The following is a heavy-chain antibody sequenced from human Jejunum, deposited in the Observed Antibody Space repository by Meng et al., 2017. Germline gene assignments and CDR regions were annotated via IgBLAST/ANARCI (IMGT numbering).Heavy chain of an antibody. D-gene: IGHD6-13*01. Sequence: GESLKISCAASGFTFSDSAMHWVRQASGKGLEWVGRIRSKTQDYATAYAVSVKGRFTVSRDDSKNTAFLQMNSLKTEDTAVYYCARQGSSSWYADDAFDIWGQGTMVTVSS. CDR1: GFTFSDSA. J-gene: IGHJ3*02. CDR2: IRSKTQDYAT. CDR3: ARQGSSSWYADDAFDI. V-gene: IGHV3-73*01.